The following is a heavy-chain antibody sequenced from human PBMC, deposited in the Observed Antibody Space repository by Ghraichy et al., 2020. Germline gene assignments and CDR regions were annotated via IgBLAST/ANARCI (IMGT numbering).Heavy chain of an antibody. D-gene: IGHD5-24*01. CDR1: GGSISSYY. Sequence: SETLSLTCTVSGGSISSYYWSWIRQPPGKGLEWIGYIYYSGSTNYNPSLKSRVTISVDTSKNPFSLKLNSVTAADTAVYYCARDRVEMATINYYYGMDVWGQGTTVTVSS. CDR2: IYYSGST. J-gene: IGHJ6*02. V-gene: IGHV4-59*01. CDR3: ARDRVEMATINYYYGMDV.